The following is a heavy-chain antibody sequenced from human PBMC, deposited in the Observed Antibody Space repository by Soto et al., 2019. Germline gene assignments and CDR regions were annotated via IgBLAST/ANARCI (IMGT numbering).Heavy chain of an antibody. CDR3: ATGRTTITGTTGWFDP. V-gene: IGHV1-24*01. Sequence: ASVKVSCKVSGYTLTELSMHWVRQAPGKGLEWMGGFDPEDGETIYAQKFQGRVTMTEDTSTDTAYMELSSLRSEDTAVYYCATGRTTITGTTGWFDPWGQGTLVTVSS. CDR1: GYTLTELS. CDR2: FDPEDGET. D-gene: IGHD1-20*01. J-gene: IGHJ5*02.